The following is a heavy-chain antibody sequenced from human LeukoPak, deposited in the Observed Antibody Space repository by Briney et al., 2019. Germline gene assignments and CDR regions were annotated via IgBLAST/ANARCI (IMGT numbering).Heavy chain of an antibody. CDR3: ATYLGYCTSSNCPYFYMDV. CDR2: VWYDESLK. CDR1: GFTFSTYG. J-gene: IGHJ6*03. D-gene: IGHD2-2*03. Sequence: GGSLRLSCAASGFTFSTYGMHWVRQAPGKGLEWVAVVWYDESLKYYADSVKGRFTISRDNFKNTLFLQLNSLRAEDTAVYYCATYLGYCTSSNCPYFYMDVWGTGTTVIVSS. V-gene: IGHV3-33*01.